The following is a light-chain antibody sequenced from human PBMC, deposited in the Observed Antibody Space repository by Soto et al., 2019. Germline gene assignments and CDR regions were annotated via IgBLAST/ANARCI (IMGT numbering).Light chain of an antibody. CDR3: QQYGSSYT. J-gene: IGKJ2*01. CDR2: GAS. V-gene: IGKV3-20*01. Sequence: ELLWTQFPATLFLPRGKRPTFSYRASQSVSRGYLAWNQQKPGQAPRLLFNGASTRATGIPDRFSGSGSGTDFTLTISRLEPEDFAVYYCQQYGSSYTFGQGTKLEIK. CDR1: QSVSRGY.